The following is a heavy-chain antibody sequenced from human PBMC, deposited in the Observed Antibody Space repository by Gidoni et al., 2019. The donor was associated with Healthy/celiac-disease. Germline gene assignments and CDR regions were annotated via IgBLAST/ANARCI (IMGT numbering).Heavy chain of an antibody. J-gene: IGHJ4*02. D-gene: IGHD3-9*01. V-gene: IGHV1-69*04. CDR3: AAVLTPGYLGGGDY. CDR1: GGPFSSYA. Sequence: QVQLVQSGAEVKKPGSSVKVSCQASGGPFSSYAISWVRQAAGEGLEGMGRIIPILGIANYAQKFQGRVTITADKSTSTAYMELSSLRSEDTAVYYCAAVLTPGYLGGGDYWGQGTLVTVSS. CDR2: IIPILGIA.